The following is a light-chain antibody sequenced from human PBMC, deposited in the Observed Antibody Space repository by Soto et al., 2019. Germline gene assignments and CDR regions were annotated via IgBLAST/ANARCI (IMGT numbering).Light chain of an antibody. CDR3: QQYGSSPLT. J-gene: IGKJ4*01. CDR1: QTVSSNY. V-gene: IGKV3-20*01. Sequence: EIVLTQSPGTLSVSPGERATLSCRASQTVSSNYLAWYQHRPGQAPRLLIYGASSRATDIPDRFRGSGSGTDFTLTISRLEPEDFAVYSCQQYGSSPLTFGGGTKVDIK. CDR2: GAS.